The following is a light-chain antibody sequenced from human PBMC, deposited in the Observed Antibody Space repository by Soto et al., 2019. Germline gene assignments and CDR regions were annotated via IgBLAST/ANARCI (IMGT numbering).Light chain of an antibody. CDR3: QQLNSYPLP. J-gene: IGKJ3*01. V-gene: IGKV1-9*01. CDR1: QGISSY. Sequence: DIQLTQSPSFLSASVGDRVTITCRASQGISSYLAWYPQKPGKAPKLLIYAASTLQSRVPLRFSGSGSGTEFTLTISSLQPEYFATYYCQQLNSYPLPFGPGTNVDIK. CDR2: AAS.